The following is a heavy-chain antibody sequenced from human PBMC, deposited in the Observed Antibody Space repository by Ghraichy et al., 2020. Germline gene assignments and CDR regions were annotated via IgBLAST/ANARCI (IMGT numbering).Heavy chain of an antibody. Sequence: GGSLRLSCAASGFTFSSYAMHWVRQAPGKGLEWVAVISYDGSNKYYADSVKGRFTISRDNSKNTLYLQMNSLRAEDTAVYYCARGIDCSSTSCYKSLYYYGMDVWGQGTTVTVSS. V-gene: IGHV3-30-3*01. CDR1: GFTFSSYA. CDR2: ISYDGSNK. CDR3: ARGIDCSSTSCYKSLYYYGMDV. D-gene: IGHD2-2*02. J-gene: IGHJ6*02.